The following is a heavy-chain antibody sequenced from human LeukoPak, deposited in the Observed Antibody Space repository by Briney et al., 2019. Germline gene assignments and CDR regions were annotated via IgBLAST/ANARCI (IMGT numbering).Heavy chain of an antibody. CDR3: ARDGTYGDYGYYGMDV. J-gene: IGHJ6*02. V-gene: IGHV4-4*07. Sequence: SETLSLTCTVSGGSISSYYWSWVRQPAGKGLEWIGRIYTSGSTNYNPSLKSRVTMSVDTSKNQFSLKLSSVTAAGTAVYYCARDGTYGDYGYYGMDVWGQGTTVTVSS. CDR1: GGSISSYY. CDR2: IYTSGST. D-gene: IGHD4-17*01.